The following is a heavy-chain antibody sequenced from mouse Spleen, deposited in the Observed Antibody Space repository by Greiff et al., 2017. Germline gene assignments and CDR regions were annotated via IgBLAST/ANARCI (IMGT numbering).Heavy chain of an antibody. CDR1: GFTFSSYA. Sequence: DVMLVESGGGLVKLGGSLKLSCAASGFTFSSYAMSWVRQTPEKRLEWVATISSGGGNTYYPDSVKGRFTISRDNAKNTLYLQMSSLKSEDTAMYYCARQGGNWYFDVWGAGTTVTVSS. V-gene: IGHV5-9*01. CDR3: ARQGGNWYFDV. J-gene: IGHJ1*01. CDR2: ISSGGGNT.